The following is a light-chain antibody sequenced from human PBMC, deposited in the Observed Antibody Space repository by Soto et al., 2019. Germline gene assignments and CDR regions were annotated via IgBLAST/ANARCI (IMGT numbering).Light chain of an antibody. CDR1: QSVTNSF. Sequence: EIVLTQSPGTLSLSPGERATLSCRASQSVTNSFLAWYQQKPGQAPRLLIYGASSRATGIPDRFSGSGSGTEFTLTISRLEPEDFAVYYCQQYGSSPPRLTFGGGTKVEIK. CDR2: GAS. J-gene: IGKJ4*01. V-gene: IGKV3-20*01. CDR3: QQYGSSPPRLT.